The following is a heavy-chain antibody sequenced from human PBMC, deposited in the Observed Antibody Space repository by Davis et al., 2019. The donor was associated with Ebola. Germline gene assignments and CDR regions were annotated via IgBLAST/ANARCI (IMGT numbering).Heavy chain of an antibody. Sequence: GESLKISCKGFGYSFISYWIGWVRQMPGKGLEWMGIIYPGDSDTRYSPSFQGQVTISVDKSISTAYLQWSSLKASDTAIYYCARQVGVVTSPDFWGQGTLVTVSS. V-gene: IGHV5-51*01. D-gene: IGHD4-23*01. CDR2: IYPGDSDT. CDR3: ARQVGVVTSPDF. CDR1: GYSFISYW. J-gene: IGHJ4*02.